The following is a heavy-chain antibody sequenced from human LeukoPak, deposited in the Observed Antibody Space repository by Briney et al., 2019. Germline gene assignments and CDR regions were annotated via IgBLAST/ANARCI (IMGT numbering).Heavy chain of an antibody. CDR3: ARGGGSENRYAPWYFDY. Sequence: GGTLRLSCAASGFTFSSYGMSWVRQAPGKGLEWVSIIYRGDGTYYADSVKGRFTISRDSSKNTLYLQMNSLRAEDTAVYYCARGGGSENRYAPWYFDYWGQGSLVTVSS. CDR2: IYRGDGT. V-gene: IGHV3-53*01. J-gene: IGHJ4*02. CDR1: GFTFSSYG. D-gene: IGHD3-16*02.